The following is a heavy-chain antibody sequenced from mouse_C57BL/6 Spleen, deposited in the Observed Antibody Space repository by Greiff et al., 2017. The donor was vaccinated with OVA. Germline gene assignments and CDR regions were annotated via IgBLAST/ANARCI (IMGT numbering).Heavy chain of an antibody. D-gene: IGHD4-1*01. Sequence: EVKLVESGEGLVKPGGSLKLSCAASGFTFSSYAMSWVRQTPEKRLEWVAYISSGGDYIYYADTVKGRFTISRDNARNTLYLQMSSLKSEDTAMYYCTRDSGTGDFDYWGQGTTLTVSS. J-gene: IGHJ2*01. CDR1: GFTFSSYA. CDR3: TRDSGTGDFDY. V-gene: IGHV5-9-1*02. CDR2: ISSGGDYI.